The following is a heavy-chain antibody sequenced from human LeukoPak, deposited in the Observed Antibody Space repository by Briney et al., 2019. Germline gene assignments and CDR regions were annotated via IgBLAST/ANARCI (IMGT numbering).Heavy chain of an antibody. D-gene: IGHD3-3*01. J-gene: IGHJ6*02. Sequence: GASVKVSCKASGYTFTSYDINWVRQATGQGLEWMGWINPNSGGTNYAQKFQGRVTMTRDTSISTAYMELSRLRSDDTAVYYCARGGCLRFLEYSSEPGMDVWGQGTTVTVSS. CDR1: GYTFTSYD. CDR3: ARGGCLRFLEYSSEPGMDV. CDR2: INPNSGGT. V-gene: IGHV1-2*02.